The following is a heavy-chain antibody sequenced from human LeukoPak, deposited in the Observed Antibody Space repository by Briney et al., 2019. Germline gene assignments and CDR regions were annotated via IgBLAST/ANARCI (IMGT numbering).Heavy chain of an antibody. CDR1: GFTFIASA. CDR3: ARVTYGDYY. V-gene: IGHV3-73*01. D-gene: IGHD4-17*01. Sequence: GGSLRLSCAASGFTFIASAIHWVRQASGKGLEWVGRITTRTNTFATAYAGSVKVMFTISRDNAKNSLYLQMNSLRAEDTAVYYCARVTYGDYYWGQGTLVTVSS. CDR2: ITTRTNTFAT. J-gene: IGHJ4*02.